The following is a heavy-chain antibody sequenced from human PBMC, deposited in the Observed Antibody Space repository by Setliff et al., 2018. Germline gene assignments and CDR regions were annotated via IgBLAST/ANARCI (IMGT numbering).Heavy chain of an antibody. J-gene: IGHJ4*02. Sequence: ASVKVSCKASGYIFTSYAINWVRQAPGQGLEWMGSISAYNANTNYAQNLQGRVTMTRDTSTSTAYMELRSLRSDDTAVYYCTRDRSLGATRRLAYWGQGTLVTVSS. CDR1: GYIFTSYA. CDR3: TRDRSLGATRRLAY. D-gene: IGHD1-26*01. V-gene: IGHV1-18*01. CDR2: ISAYNANT.